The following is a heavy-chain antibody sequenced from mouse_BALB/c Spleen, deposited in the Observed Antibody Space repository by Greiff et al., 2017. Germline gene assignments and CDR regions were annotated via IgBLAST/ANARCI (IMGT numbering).Heavy chain of an antibody. Sequence: EVQLQESGPGLVKPSQSLSLTCSVTVYSITSGYFWNLIRQFPGNKLEWMGYISYDGSNYYNPSLKNRISITRDTSKNQFFLKLNSVTTEDTATYYCARAPYYYEDLFAYWGQGTLVTVSA. V-gene: IGHV3-6*02. D-gene: IGHD1-1*01. J-gene: IGHJ3*01. CDR3: ARAPYYYEDLFAY. CDR2: ISYDGSN. CDR1: VYSITSGYF.